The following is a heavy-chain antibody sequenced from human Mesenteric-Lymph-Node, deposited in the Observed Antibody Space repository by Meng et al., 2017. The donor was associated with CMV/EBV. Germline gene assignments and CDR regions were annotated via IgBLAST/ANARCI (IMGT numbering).Heavy chain of an antibody. CDR1: GFPFNNAW. Sequence: ASGFPFNNAWMHWVRQAPGKGLEWVGRIKSKFDGGTTDYAAPVKGRFAISRDDSNNILFLQMSSLKTEDSAVYYCITRVGATHPSDYWGQGTLVTVSS. D-gene: IGHD1-26*01. V-gene: IGHV3-15*01. CDR2: IKSKFDGGTT. J-gene: IGHJ4*02. CDR3: ITRVGATHPSDY.